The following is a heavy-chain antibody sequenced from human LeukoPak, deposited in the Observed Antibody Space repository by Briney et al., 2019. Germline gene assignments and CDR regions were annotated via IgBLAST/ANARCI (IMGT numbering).Heavy chain of an antibody. CDR3: ARSHGNWFDP. CDR1: GGSISSYY. CDR2: IYYSGST. Sequence: SETLSLTCTVSGGSISSYYWSWIRQPPGKGLEWIGYIYYSGSTNYNPSLKSRVTISVDTSKNQISLKLSSVTAADTAVYYCARSHGNWFDPWGQGTLVTVSS. J-gene: IGHJ5*02. V-gene: IGHV4-59*12. D-gene: IGHD1-1*01.